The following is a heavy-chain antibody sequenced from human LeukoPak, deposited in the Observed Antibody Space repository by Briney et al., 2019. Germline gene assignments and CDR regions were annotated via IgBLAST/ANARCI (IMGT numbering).Heavy chain of an antibody. CDR1: GFTFSSNE. V-gene: IGHV3-48*03. CDR3: ARVVAARDYFDY. J-gene: IGHJ4*02. Sequence: PGGSLRPSCAASGFTFSSNEMNWVRQAPGKGLEWVSYISSSGSTIYYADSVKGRFTISRDNAKNSLYLQMNSLRAEDTAVYYCARVVAARDYFDYWGQGTLVTVSS. CDR2: ISSSGSTI. D-gene: IGHD2-15*01.